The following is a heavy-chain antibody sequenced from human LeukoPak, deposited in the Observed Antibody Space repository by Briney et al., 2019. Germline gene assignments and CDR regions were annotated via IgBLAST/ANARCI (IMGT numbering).Heavy chain of an antibody. D-gene: IGHD2-2*01. CDR1: GGTFSSYA. Sequence: SVKVSCKASGGTFSSYAISWVRQAPGQGLEWMGGIIPIFGTANHAQKFQGRVTITADESTSTAYMELSSLRSEDTAVYYCASPLEYQLLSYYYGMDVWGQGTTVTVSS. CDR2: IIPIFGTA. V-gene: IGHV1-69*13. J-gene: IGHJ6*02. CDR3: ASPLEYQLLSYYYGMDV.